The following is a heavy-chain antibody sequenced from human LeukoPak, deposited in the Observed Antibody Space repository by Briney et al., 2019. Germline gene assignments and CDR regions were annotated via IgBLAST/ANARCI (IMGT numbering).Heavy chain of an antibody. Sequence: GASVKVSCKASGGTFRNHAISWVRQAPGQGLEWMGGIISIFGTAKFAQRYQGRVTITADESTSTAYMELSSLRSEDTAVYYCARGVDFWSPFDPWGQGTLVTVSS. CDR1: GGTFRNHA. V-gene: IGHV1-69*13. CDR2: IISIFGTA. D-gene: IGHD3-3*01. CDR3: ARGVDFWSPFDP. J-gene: IGHJ5*02.